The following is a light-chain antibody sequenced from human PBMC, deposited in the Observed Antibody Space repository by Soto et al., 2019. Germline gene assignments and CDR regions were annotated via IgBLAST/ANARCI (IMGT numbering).Light chain of an antibody. Sequence: EIVLTQSPGTLSLSPGERVTLYCKASQRVSNSYLAWYQQRPGQAPRLLIYGAFSRATDAPDRFSGSESGTEFTLTIDRLAPKDSAVYFCQQYATSPRTFGQGTKVEVK. J-gene: IGKJ1*01. CDR1: QRVSNSY. V-gene: IGKV3-20*01. CDR2: GAF. CDR3: QQYATSPRT.